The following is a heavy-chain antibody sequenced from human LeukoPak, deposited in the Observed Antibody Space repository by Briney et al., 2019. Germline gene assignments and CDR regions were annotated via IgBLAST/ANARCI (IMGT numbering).Heavy chain of an antibody. CDR1: GFTFSSYC. CDR3: ARGEVEFGELLQDFDY. CDR2: IWYDGSNK. V-gene: IGHV3-33*01. D-gene: IGHD3-10*01. J-gene: IGHJ4*02. Sequence: GGSLRLSCAASGFTFSSYCMHWVGQAPGKGLEWVGVIWYDGSNKYYADSVKGRFTISRDNSKNTLYLQMNSLRAEDTAVYYCARGEVEFGELLQDFDYWGQGTLVTVSS.